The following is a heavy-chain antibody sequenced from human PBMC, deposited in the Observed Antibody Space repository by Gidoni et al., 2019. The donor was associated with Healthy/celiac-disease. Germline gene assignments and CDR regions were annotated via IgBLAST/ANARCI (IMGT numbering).Heavy chain of an antibody. D-gene: IGHD3-22*01. CDR3: AKDRPHYYDSSGYYYEFDY. Sequence: EVQLLESGGGLVQPGGSLRLSCAASGFTFSSYDMSWVRQAPGKGLEWVSAISGSGGSTYYADSVKGRFTISRDNSKNTLYLQMNRLRAEDTAVYYCAKDRPHYYDSSGYYYEFDYWGQGTLVTVSS. CDR2: ISGSGGST. J-gene: IGHJ4*02. V-gene: IGHV3-23*01. CDR1: GFTFSSYD.